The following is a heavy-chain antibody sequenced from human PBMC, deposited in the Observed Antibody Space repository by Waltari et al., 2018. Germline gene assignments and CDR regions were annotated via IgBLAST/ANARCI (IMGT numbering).Heavy chain of an antibody. Sequence: QVQLVQSGAEVTKPASSVQVSCKASGGTFSSYAITWMRQAPGQGLEWMGGIIPSFGTANYAQKFKGRVTITADESTSTSYMELSILRSEDTAVYYCAKDHPGYGSSVWFDPWGQGTLVTVSS. V-gene: IGHV1-69*01. CDR2: IIPSFGTA. CDR3: AKDHPGYGSSVWFDP. J-gene: IGHJ5*02. CDR1: GGTFSSYA. D-gene: IGHD6-13*01.